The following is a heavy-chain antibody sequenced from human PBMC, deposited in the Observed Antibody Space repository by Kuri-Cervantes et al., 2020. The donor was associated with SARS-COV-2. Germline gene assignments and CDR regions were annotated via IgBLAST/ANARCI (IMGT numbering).Heavy chain of an antibody. CDR2: IYYSGST. Sequence: ESLKISCTVSGGSISSSSYYWGWIRQPPGKGLEWIGSIYYSGSTYYNPSLKSRVTISVDTSKNQFSLKLSSVTAADTAVYYCARLATFTIFGVVRVPSGAFDIWGQGTMVT. J-gene: IGHJ3*02. V-gene: IGHV4-39*01. CDR1: GGSISSSSYY. D-gene: IGHD3-3*01. CDR3: ARLATFTIFGVVRVPSGAFDI.